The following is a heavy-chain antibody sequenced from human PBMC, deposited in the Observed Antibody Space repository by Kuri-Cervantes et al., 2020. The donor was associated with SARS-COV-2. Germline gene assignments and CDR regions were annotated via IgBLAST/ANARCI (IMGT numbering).Heavy chain of an antibody. J-gene: IGHJ6*04. CDR3: ARVVYSSYPGGLRV. D-gene: IGHD6-6*01. Sequence: LSLTCAASGFTFSSYEMNWVRQAPGKGLEWVSYISSSGSTIYYADSVKGRFTISRDNAKNSLYLQMNSLRAEDTAVYYCARVVYSSYPGGLRVWGKGTTVTVSS. CDR1: GFTFSSYE. CDR2: ISSSGSTI. V-gene: IGHV3-48*03.